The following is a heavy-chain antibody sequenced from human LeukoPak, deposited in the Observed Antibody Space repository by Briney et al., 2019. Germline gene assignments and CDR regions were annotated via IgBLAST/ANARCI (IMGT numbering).Heavy chain of an antibody. J-gene: IGHJ6*02. D-gene: IGHD2-2*01. CDR2: IIPILGIA. CDR3: ARDRSCSSTSCHYYYGMDV. Sequence: ASVKVSCKASGGTFSSYAISWVRQAPGQGLEWMGRIIPILGIANYAQKFQGRVTITADKSTSTAYMELSSLRSEDTAVYYCARDRSCSSTSCHYYYGMDVWGQGTTVTVSS. CDR1: GGTFSSYA. V-gene: IGHV1-69*04.